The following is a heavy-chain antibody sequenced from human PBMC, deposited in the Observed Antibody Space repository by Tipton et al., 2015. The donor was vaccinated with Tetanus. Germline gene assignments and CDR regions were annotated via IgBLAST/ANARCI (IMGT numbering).Heavy chain of an antibody. CDR2: IYCSETT. CDR3: ARTPDYYYGMDV. V-gene: IGHV4-4*01. J-gene: IGHJ6*02. Sequence: TLSLTCDVSGGPVSSSNWWSWVRQAPGKGLEWIGEIYCSETTNYNPSLKSRVTISTDKSKNQVSLRLNSVTAADTAVYFCARTPDYYYGMDVWGQGTTVTVSS. CDR1: GGPVSSSNW.